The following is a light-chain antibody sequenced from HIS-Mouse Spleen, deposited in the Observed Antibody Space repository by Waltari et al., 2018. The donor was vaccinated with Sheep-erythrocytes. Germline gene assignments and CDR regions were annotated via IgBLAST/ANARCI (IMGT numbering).Light chain of an antibody. CDR2: VGTGGIVG. V-gene: IGLV9-49*01. Sequence: QPVLTQPPSASASLGASVTLTCTLSSGYSNYKVDWYQQRPGKGPRFVMRVGTGGIVGSKGDGIPDRCSGLGSGLNRYLTIKNIQEEDESDYHCGADHGSGSNFVYVFGTGTKVTVL. J-gene: IGLJ1*01. CDR1: SGYSNYK. CDR3: GADHGSGSNFVYV.